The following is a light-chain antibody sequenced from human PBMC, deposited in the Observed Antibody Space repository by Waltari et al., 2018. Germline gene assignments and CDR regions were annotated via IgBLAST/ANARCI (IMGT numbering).Light chain of an antibody. V-gene: IGKV1-NL1*01. J-gene: IGKJ2*01. CDR1: QGILNS. Sequence: DLQMTQSPSSLSASVGDTVTITCRTSQGILNSLAWYQQKSGKAPKVLLSTASRLQSGVPSRFSGSGSGTLYTLTISGLQPEDFATYYCQQYFVFPYTFGQGTKLEI. CDR3: QQYFVFPYT. CDR2: TAS.